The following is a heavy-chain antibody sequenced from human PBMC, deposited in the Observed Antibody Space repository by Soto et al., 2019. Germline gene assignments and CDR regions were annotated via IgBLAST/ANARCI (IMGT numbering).Heavy chain of an antibody. Sequence: QVQLVQSGAEVKKPGASVKVSCTASGYTFTHYAIHWVRHAPGQRLEWMGFINAGSGNTKYSQTFQGRLTFTKATSASTAYMDLSSLRSEDTAIYYCARGLAEDGAWGQGTLVTVSS. CDR3: ARGLAEDGA. CDR2: INAGSGNT. CDR1: GYTFTHYA. V-gene: IGHV1-3*01. J-gene: IGHJ5*02. D-gene: IGHD6-13*01.